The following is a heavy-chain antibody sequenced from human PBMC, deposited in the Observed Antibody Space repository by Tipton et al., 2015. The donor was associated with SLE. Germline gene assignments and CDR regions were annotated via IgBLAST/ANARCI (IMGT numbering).Heavy chain of an antibody. CDR2: IYYSGST. CDR1: GGSISSGGYY. D-gene: IGHD7-27*01. CDR3: ARGSTGDNWFDP. V-gene: IGHV4-39*07. J-gene: IGHJ5*02. Sequence: SLRLSCTVSGGSISSGGYYWSWIRQPPGKGLEWIGSIYYSGSTYYNPSLKSRVTISVDTSKNQFSLKLSSVTAADTAVYYCARGSTGDNWFDPWGQGTLVTVSS.